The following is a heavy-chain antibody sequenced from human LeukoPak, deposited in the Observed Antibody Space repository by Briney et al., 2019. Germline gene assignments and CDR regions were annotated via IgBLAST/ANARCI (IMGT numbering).Heavy chain of an antibody. V-gene: IGHV3-49*04. CDR1: GFTLCDYT. J-gene: IGHJ4*02. CDR3: TRGALRISPLDFDS. Sequence: GGSLRLSCTASGFTLCDYTMSWVRQAPGKGLEWVSFVRSKAYGGTTEYAASVKGRFTIPRDDSKSIAYLQMNSLKTEDTAVYHCTRGALRISPLDFDSWGQGTLVTASS. D-gene: IGHD2/OR15-2a*01. CDR2: VRSKAYGGTT.